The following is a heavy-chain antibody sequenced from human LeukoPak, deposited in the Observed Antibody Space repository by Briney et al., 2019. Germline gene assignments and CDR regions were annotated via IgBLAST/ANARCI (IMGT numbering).Heavy chain of an antibody. V-gene: IGHV3-23*01. Sequence: GGSLRLSCAASGYTFASYGMSWVRQAPGKGLEWVSFITTNGGRTSYADSVEGRFTISRDNPRNTLYMQMNSLRDEDTAVYYCAIMHGYYDGTGYWVQWGQGTLVTVSS. CDR3: AIMHGYYDGTGYWVQ. CDR1: GYTFASYG. J-gene: IGHJ1*01. CDR2: ITTNGGRT. D-gene: IGHD3-22*01.